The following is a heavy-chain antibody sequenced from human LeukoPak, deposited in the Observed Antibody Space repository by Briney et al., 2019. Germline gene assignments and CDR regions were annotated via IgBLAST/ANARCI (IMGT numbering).Heavy chain of an antibody. CDR3: AREGGGYSYGCDY. D-gene: IGHD5-18*01. V-gene: IGHV3-11*04. CDR2: ISSSGSTI. J-gene: IGHJ4*02. Sequence: GGSLRLSCAVSGLTFSDYYMSWIRQAPGKGLEWVSYISSSGSTIYYADSVKSRSTISRDNAKNSLYLQMNSLRAEDTAVYYCAREGGGYSYGCDYWGQGTLVTVSS. CDR1: GLTFSDYY.